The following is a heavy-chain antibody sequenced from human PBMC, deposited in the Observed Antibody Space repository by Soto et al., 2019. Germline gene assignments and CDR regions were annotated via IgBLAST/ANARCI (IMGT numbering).Heavy chain of an antibody. J-gene: IGHJ3*01. CDR3: ARGSTMIVVVIHAGAIHAFDF. Sequence: ASVKVSCKASGYTFTGYYMHWVRQAPGQGLEWMGWINPNSGGTNYAQKFQGWVTMTRDTSISTAYMELSRLRSDDTAVYYCARGSTMIVVVIHAGAIHAFDFRGQGTMVPVSS. CDR1: GYTFTGYY. D-gene: IGHD3-22*01. CDR2: INPNSGGT. V-gene: IGHV1-2*04.